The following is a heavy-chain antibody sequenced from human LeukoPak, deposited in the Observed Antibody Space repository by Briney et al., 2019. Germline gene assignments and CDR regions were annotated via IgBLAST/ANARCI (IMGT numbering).Heavy chain of an antibody. D-gene: IGHD3-3*01. CDR1: GYTVTIYG. CDR2: MIAYNGNT. Sequence: GASVKLSRTASGYTVTIYGISWERHCPGQGPGWGGWMIAYNGNTNYAQKLQGRVTMTTDTSTSTAYMELSSLRSEDTAVYYCAGSTYYDFWSGYYATGWGQGTLVTVSS. J-gene: IGHJ4*02. CDR3: AGSTYYDFWSGYYATG. V-gene: IGHV1-18*01.